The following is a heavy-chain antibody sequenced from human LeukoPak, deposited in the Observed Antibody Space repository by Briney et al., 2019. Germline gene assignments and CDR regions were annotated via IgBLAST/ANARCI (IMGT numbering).Heavy chain of an antibody. CDR2: ITNSGVST. CDR3: AKGFSSSFFYFDS. V-gene: IGHV3-23*01. CDR1: GFTLSSYV. D-gene: IGHD6-13*01. J-gene: IGHJ4*02. Sequence: GGSLRLSCAASGFTLSSYVMSWVRQAPGKGLEWVSGITNSGVSTYYADSVQGRFTISRDNSKNTLYLQMSSLRAEDTAVYYCAKGFSSSFFYFDSWGLGTLVTVAS.